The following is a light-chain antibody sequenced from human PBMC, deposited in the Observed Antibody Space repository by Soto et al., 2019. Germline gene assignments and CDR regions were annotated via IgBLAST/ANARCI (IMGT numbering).Light chain of an antibody. CDR3: GTWDIGLSVV. V-gene: IGLV1-51*02. J-gene: IGLJ2*01. CDR2: ENN. CDR1: SSNIGNNY. Sequence: QSVLTQPPSVSAAPGQKVTISCSGSSSNIGNNYVSWYQQLPGTAPKLLIYENNKRPSGIPDRFSGSKSGTSATLGITGLQTGDEADYYCGTWDIGLSVVFGEGTKLTVL.